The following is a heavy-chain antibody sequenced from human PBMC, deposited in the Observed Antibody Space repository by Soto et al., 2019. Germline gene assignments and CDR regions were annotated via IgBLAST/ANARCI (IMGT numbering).Heavy chain of an antibody. CDR1: GFTFSSYG. V-gene: IGHV3-33*01. CDR3: ARDQSGNRWAVDY. CDR2: IWSDASNK. Sequence: QVQLVESGGGVVQPGRSLRLSCAASGFTFSSYGMHWVRQAPGKGLEWVAVIWSDASNKYYGDSVKGRFTISRDNSKNTLYRQMNSLRAEDTGVYYCARDQSGNRWAVDYWGQGTLVTVSS. J-gene: IGHJ4*02. D-gene: IGHD5-12*01.